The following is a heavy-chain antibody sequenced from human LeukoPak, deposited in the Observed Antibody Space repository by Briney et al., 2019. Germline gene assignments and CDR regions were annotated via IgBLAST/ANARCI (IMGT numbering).Heavy chain of an antibody. CDR3: AKVVSYSSGWYNY. CDR1: GFTFSSYA. V-gene: IGHV3-23*01. J-gene: IGHJ4*02. Sequence: GGSLKLSCAASGFTFSSYAMSWVRQAPGKGLEWVSAISGSGGSTYYADSVKGRFTISRDNSKNTLYLQMNSLRAEDTAVYYCAKVVSYSSGWYNYWGQGTLVTVSS. CDR2: ISGSGGST. D-gene: IGHD6-19*01.